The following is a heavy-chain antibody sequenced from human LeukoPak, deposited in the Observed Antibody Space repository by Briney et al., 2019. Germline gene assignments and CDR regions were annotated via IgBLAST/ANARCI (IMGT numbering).Heavy chain of an antibody. CDR2: IYYSGST. D-gene: IGHD3-22*01. CDR3: ARAPSSDWYFNY. V-gene: IGHV4-31*03. CDR1: GGSISSGAYS. J-gene: IGHJ4*02. Sequence: SQTLSLTCTVSGGSISSGAYSWSWIRQHPGKGLEWIGYIYYSGSTYYNPSLKSRITISVDTSKNQFSLKLSSVTAADMAVYYCARAPSSDWYFNYWGQGTLLTVSS.